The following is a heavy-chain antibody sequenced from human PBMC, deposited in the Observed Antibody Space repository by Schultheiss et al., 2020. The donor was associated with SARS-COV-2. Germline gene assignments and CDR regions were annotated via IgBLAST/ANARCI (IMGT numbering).Heavy chain of an antibody. CDR2: ISSNGGST. D-gene: IGHD3-10*01. CDR1: GFTFSSYA. CDR3: AKDGSSGSYYNFGSDYYYYGMDV. J-gene: IGHJ6*02. Sequence: GGSLRLSCSASGFTFSSYAMHWVRQAPGKGLEYVSAISSNGGSTYYADSVKGRFTISRDNSKNTLYLQMSSLRAEDTAVYYCAKDGSSGSYYNFGSDYYYYGMDVWGQGTTVTVSS. V-gene: IGHV3-64D*06.